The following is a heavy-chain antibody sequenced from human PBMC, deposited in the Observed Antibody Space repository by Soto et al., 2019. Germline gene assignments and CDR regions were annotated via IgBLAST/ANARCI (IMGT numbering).Heavy chain of an antibody. CDR1: GYTFTGYY. CDR3: ARDLGFWSGYSIDY. CDR2: INPNSGGT. V-gene: IGHV1-2*02. J-gene: IGHJ4*02. Sequence: ASVKVSCKASGYTFTGYYMHWVRQAPGQGLEWMGWINPNSGGTNYAQKFQGRVTMTRDTSISTAYMELSRLRSDDTAVYYCARDLGFWSGYSIDYWGQGTLVTVSS. D-gene: IGHD3-3*01.